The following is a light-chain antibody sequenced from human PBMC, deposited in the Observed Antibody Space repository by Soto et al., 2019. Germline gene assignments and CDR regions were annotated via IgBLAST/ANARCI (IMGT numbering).Light chain of an antibody. CDR1: QSVSSN. CDR3: QQYNNSHTWT. CDR2: GAS. V-gene: IGKV3-15*01. Sequence: EIVMTQSTATLSVSPGERATLSCRASQSVSSNLAWYQQKHGQAPRLLIYGASTRATGIPARFSGSGSGTEFTLTISSMQSEDFAVYYCQQYNNSHTWTFGQGTKVEIK. J-gene: IGKJ1*01.